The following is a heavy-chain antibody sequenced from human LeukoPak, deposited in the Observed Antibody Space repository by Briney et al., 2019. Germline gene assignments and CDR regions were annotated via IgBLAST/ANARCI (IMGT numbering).Heavy chain of an antibody. J-gene: IGHJ4*02. Sequence: PSETLSLTCTVSGGSISSDSYYWGWIRQPPGKGLEWIGSIYYSGSTYYNPSLKSRVTISVDTPKNQFSLKLTSVTAADTSMYYCVRRAYGSGSYPADYWGQGTLVTVSS. CDR2: IYYSGST. V-gene: IGHV4-39*01. CDR3: VRRAYGSGSYPADY. CDR1: GGSISSDSYY. D-gene: IGHD3-10*01.